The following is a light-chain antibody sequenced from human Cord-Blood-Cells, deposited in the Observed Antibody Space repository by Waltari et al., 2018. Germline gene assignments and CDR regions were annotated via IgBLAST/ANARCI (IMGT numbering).Light chain of an antibody. CDR3: QQYDNLPLT. J-gene: IGKJ4*01. CDR2: DAS. CDR1: QDISNY. Sequence: DIQMTQSPSSLSASVGDRVTITCQASQDISNYLNWYQQKPGKDPQLLIYDASNLETRVPSRFSGSGSGTDFTFTISSLQPEDIATYYCQQYDNLPLTFGGGTKVEIK. V-gene: IGKV1-33*01.